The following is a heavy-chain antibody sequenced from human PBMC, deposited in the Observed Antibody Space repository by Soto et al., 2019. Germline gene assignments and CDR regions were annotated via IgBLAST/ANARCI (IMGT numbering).Heavy chain of an antibody. J-gene: IGHJ4*02. CDR1: GFTFSSYW. V-gene: IGHV3-7*01. D-gene: IGHD6-6*01. CDR3: ARDSLAARPGCYYFDY. CDR2: IKQDGSEK. Sequence: GGSLRLSCAASGFTFSSYWMSWVRQAPGKGLEWVANIKQDGSEKYYVDSVKGRFTISRDNAKNSLYLQMNSLRAEDTAVYYCARDSLAARPGCYYFDYWGQGTLVPVSS.